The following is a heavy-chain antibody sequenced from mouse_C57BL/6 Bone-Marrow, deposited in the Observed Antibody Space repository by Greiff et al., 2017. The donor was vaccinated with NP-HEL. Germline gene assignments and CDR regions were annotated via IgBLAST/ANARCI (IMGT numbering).Heavy chain of an antibody. CDR2: IYPRSGNT. CDR1: GYTFTSYG. J-gene: IGHJ1*03. CDR3: ARFRWLLHALNV. D-gene: IGHD2-3*01. Sequence: VQLQQSGAELARPGASVKLSCKASGYTFTSYGISWVKQRTGQGLEWIGEIYPRSGNTYYNEKFKGKATLTADKSSSTGYMEVRSLTSEDSAVYFCARFRWLLHALNVWGTGTTVTVSS. V-gene: IGHV1-81*01.